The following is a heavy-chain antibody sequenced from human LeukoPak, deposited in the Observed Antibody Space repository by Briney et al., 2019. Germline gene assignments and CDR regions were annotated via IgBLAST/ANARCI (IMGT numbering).Heavy chain of an antibody. V-gene: IGHV4-34*01. CDR1: GGSFSGYY. CDR3: ARDNRLWFGELRGNDAFDI. CDR2: IYHTGIT. D-gene: IGHD3-10*01. Sequence: SETLSLTCAVYGGSFSGYYWSWIRQPPGKGLEWIGEIYHTGITNYNPSLKSRVTISVDTSKNQFSLKLSSVTAADTAVYYCARDNRLWFGELRGNDAFDIWGQGTMVTVSS. J-gene: IGHJ3*02.